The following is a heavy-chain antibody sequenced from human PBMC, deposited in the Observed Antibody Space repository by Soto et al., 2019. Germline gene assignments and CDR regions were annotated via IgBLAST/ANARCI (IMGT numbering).Heavy chain of an antibody. CDR2: ISYDGTNK. D-gene: IGHD1-7*01. J-gene: IGHJ6*02. CDR3: ARDQGGTTLYYHGMDV. Sequence: QVQLVESEGGVVQPGRSLRLSCAASGFTFSSYAMHWVRQAPGQGLEWVALISYDGTNKYYADSVKGRFTISRDNSKNTLYRQMNSLRPEDTAVYHCARDQGGTTLYYHGMDVWGQGTRVTVSS. CDR1: GFTFSSYA. V-gene: IGHV3-30-3*01.